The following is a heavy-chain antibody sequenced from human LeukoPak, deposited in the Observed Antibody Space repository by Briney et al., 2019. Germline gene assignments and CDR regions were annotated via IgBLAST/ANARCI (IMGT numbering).Heavy chain of an antibody. CDR3: AREDILTGFDY. D-gene: IGHD3-9*01. CDR2: IYSGGST. J-gene: IGHJ4*02. CDR1: GFTVSSIY. Sequence: GGSLRLSCAASGFTVSSIYMSWVRQAPGKGLEWVSVIYSGGSTYYADSVKGRFTISRDNSKNTLYLQMNSLRAEDTAVYYCAREDILTGFDYGGKGTLVTVS. V-gene: IGHV3-53*01.